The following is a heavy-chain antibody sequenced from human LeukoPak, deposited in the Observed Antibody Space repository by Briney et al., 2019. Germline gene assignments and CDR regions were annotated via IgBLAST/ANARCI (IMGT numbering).Heavy chain of an antibody. CDR3: ASLISGSYWFDY. CDR2: IYSGGST. Sequence: PGGSLRLSCAASGFTFSSNYMSWVRQAPGKGLEWVSVIYSGGSTYYADSVKGRFTISRDNSKNTLYLQMNSLRAEDTAVYYCASLISGSYWFDYWGQGTLVTVSS. V-gene: IGHV3-53*01. D-gene: IGHD1-26*01. CDR1: GFTFSSNY. J-gene: IGHJ4*02.